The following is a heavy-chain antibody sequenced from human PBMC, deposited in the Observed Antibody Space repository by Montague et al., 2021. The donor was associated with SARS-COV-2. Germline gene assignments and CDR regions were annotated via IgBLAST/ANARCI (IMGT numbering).Heavy chain of an antibody. Sequence: FLSLSCSASGFTFSSYAMSWVRQAPGKGLEWVSGISGSGGNTYYADSVKGRFAISRDNSKNTLYLQMNSLRAEDTAVYYCASLGYCSGGRCYSGDYWGQGTLVTVSS. J-gene: IGHJ4*02. CDR1: GFTFSSYA. CDR2: ISGSGGNT. D-gene: IGHD2-15*01. CDR3: ASLGYCSGGRCYSGDY. V-gene: IGHV3-23*01.